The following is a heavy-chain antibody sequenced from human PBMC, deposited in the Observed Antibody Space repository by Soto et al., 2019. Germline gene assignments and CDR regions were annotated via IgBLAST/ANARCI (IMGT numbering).Heavy chain of an antibody. CDR1: GGSISSSSYY. D-gene: IGHD2-15*01. CDR3: ARRPKYCSGGSCWFAP. V-gene: IGHV4-39*01. J-gene: IGHJ5*02. Sequence: PSETLSLTCTVSGGSISSSSYYWGWIRQPPGKGLEWIGSIYYSGSTYYNPSLKSRVTISVDTSKNQFSLKLSSVTAADTAVYYCARRPKYCSGGSCWFAPWGQGTLVTVSS. CDR2: IYYSGST.